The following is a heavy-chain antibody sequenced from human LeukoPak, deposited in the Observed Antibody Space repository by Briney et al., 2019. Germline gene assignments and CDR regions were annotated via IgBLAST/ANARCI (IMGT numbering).Heavy chain of an antibody. Sequence: SVKVSCKASGGTFSSYAISWVRQAPGQGLEWMGGIIPIFGTANYAQKFQGRVTIATDESTSTAYMELSSLRSEDTAVYYCARDAKGYCSSTSCYRSFDYWGQGTLVTVSS. CDR2: IIPIFGTA. CDR1: GGTFSSYA. CDR3: ARDAKGYCSSTSCYRSFDY. D-gene: IGHD2-2*01. J-gene: IGHJ4*02. V-gene: IGHV1-69*05.